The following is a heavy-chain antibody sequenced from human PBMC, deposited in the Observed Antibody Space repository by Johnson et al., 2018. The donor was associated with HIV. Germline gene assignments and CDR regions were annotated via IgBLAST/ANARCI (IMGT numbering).Heavy chain of an antibody. Sequence: QVQLVESGGGLVQPGGSLRLSCAASGFTFSSYWMHWVRQAPGKGLEWVAVISYDGSNKYYADSVKGRFTISRDNSKNTLYLQMNSLRAEDTAVYYCAKGRGHAFDIWGQGTMVTVSS. CDR1: GFTFSSYW. D-gene: IGHD3-10*01. V-gene: IGHV3-30*18. CDR2: ISYDGSNK. J-gene: IGHJ3*02. CDR3: AKGRGHAFDI.